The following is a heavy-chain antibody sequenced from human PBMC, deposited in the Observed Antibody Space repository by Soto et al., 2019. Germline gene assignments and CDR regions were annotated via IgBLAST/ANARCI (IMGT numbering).Heavy chain of an antibody. V-gene: IGHV1-3*01. J-gene: IGHJ5*02. CDR2: INAGNGNT. D-gene: IGHD4-4*01. CDR1: GYTFTSYA. CDR3: ARDRLQYLNWFDP. Sequence: QVQLVQSGAEVKKPGASVKVSCKASGYTFTSYAMHWVRQAPGQRLEWMGWINAGNGNTKYSQKFQGRVTITRDTSASTAYMELSSLRSEDTAVYYWARDRLQYLNWFDPWGQGTLVTVSS.